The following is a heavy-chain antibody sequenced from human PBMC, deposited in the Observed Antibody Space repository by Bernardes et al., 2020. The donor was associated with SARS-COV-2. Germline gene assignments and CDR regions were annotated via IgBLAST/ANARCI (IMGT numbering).Heavy chain of an antibody. J-gene: IGHJ4*02. V-gene: IGHV4-31*03. CDR3: ARGAFDSGGYYSPRYFDY. D-gene: IGHD2-21*01. CDR2: IYSGGNT. Sequence: SETLSLTCTVSGGSISTSGYYWGWIRQRPGTGLEWIVYIYSGGNTYYNPSLKSRVSLSVDPSKNQFSLKLTSVTAADTAVYYCARGAFDSGGYYSPRYFDYWGQGTLVTVSS. CDR1: GGSISTSGYY.